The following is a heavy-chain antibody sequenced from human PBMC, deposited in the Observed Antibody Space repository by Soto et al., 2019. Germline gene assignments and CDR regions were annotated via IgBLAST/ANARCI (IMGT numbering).Heavy chain of an antibody. CDR2: INPNGGGT. Sequence: EASVKVSCKASGYTFTGYYIHWVRQAPGQGLEWMGWINPNGGGTRYAQKFQGRVTMTGDTSITTASMELTRLRSDDTAVYYCARDLGSGWFYFDFWGQGTLVTVS. D-gene: IGHD6-19*01. CDR1: GYTFTGYY. J-gene: IGHJ4*02. V-gene: IGHV1-2*02. CDR3: ARDLGSGWFYFDF.